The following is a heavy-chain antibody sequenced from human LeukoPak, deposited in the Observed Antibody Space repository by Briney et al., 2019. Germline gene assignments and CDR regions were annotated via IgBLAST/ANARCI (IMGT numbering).Heavy chain of an antibody. J-gene: IGHJ4*02. CDR2: VSAYNGNT. D-gene: IGHD5-12*01. CDR3: ARGKSVDY. CDR1: GYIFTNSG. Sequence: ASVKVSCKASGYIFTNSGIIWVRQARGQGLEWMGWVSAYNGNTNYAQKFQGRVTMTTDTSTTTAYMELRSLTSDDTAMYYCARGKSVDYWGQGTLVTVSS. V-gene: IGHV1-18*01.